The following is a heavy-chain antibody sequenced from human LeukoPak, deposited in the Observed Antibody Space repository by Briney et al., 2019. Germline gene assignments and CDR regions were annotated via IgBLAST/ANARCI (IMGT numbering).Heavy chain of an antibody. CDR1: GFTFSTYW. J-gene: IGHJ4*02. CDR2: INQDGSEK. V-gene: IGHV3-7*01. CDR3: ARNLAYGDSSDY. Sequence: PGGSLRLSCAASGFTFSTYWMTWVRQAPGKGLEWVANINQDGSEKYYVDSVKGRFTISRDNAKNSLYLQMNSLRVEDTAVYYCARNLAYGDSSDYWGQGTLVTVSS. D-gene: IGHD4-17*01.